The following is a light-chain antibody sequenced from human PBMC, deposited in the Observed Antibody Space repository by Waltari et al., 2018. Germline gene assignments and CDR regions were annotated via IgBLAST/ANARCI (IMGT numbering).Light chain of an antibody. CDR1: SSDVGGYNY. CDR2: DVS. V-gene: IGLV2-14*03. J-gene: IGLJ3*02. CDR3: SSYTSSSTLEGV. Sequence: QSALTQPASVSGSPGQSITISCTGTSSDVGGYNYVYWYQQHPGKAPKLMIYDVSSRPSGVSNRFSGSKSGNAASLTISGLQADDEADYYCSSYTSSSTLEGVFGGGTKLTVL.